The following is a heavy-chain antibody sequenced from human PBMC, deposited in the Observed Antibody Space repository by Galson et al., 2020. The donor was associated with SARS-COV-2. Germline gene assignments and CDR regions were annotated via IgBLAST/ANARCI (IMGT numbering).Heavy chain of an antibody. J-gene: IGHJ6*02. V-gene: IGHV3-53*01. CDR3: ARDLDYYGMDV. CDR1: GFTVSSNY. CDR2: IYSGGST. Sequence: GESLKISCAASGFTVSSNYMSWVRQAPGKGLEWVSVIYSGGSTYYADSVKGRFTISRDNSKNTLYLQMNSLRAEDTAVYYCARDLDYYGMDVWGQRTTVTVSS.